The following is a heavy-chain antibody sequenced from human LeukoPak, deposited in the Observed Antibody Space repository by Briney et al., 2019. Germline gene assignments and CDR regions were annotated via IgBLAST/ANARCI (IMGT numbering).Heavy chain of an antibody. Sequence: PSETLSLTCTVSGGSISSYYWSWIRQPPGKGLEWIGYIYYSGSTNYNPSLKSRVTISVDTSKNQFSLKLSSVTAADTAVYYCARTPNYDFWSGYYPHMDVWGKGTRSPSP. D-gene: IGHD3-3*01. V-gene: IGHV4-59*01. CDR2: IYYSGST. CDR1: GGSISSYY. CDR3: ARTPNYDFWSGYYPHMDV. J-gene: IGHJ6*03.